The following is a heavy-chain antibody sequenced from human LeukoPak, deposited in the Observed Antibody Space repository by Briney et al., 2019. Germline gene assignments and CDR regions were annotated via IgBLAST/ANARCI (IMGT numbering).Heavy chain of an antibody. J-gene: IGHJ4*02. V-gene: IGHV3-53*01. CDR3: ARGFWSGYHYFDY. CDR1: GFTVSSNY. Sequence: GGSLRLSCAASGFTVSSNYMSWVRQAPGKGLEWVSVIYSGGSTYYADSVKGRFTISRDNSKNTLYLQMNSLRAEDTAVYYCARGFWSGYHYFDYWGQGTLVTVSS. CDR2: IYSGGST. D-gene: IGHD3-3*01.